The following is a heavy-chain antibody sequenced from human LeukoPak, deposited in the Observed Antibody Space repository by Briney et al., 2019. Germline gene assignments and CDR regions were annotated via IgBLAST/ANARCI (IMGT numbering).Heavy chain of an antibody. V-gene: IGHV3-74*01. Sequence: PGGSLRLSCAASGFTFSNYWMHSVRQAPGKGLVWVSLINSDGSSTIYADSVKGRFTISRDNAKNTLYLQMNSLRAEDKAVYYCAKGLRTFGVVNDAFDIWGQGTIVTVSS. J-gene: IGHJ3*02. D-gene: IGHD3-3*01. CDR2: INSDGSST. CDR3: AKGLRTFGVVNDAFDI. CDR1: GFTFSNYW.